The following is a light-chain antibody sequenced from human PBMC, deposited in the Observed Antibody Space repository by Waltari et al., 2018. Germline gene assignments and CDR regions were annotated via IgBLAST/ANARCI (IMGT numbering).Light chain of an antibody. V-gene: IGKV4-1*01. CDR2: GAS. CDR1: QSLLYSSNNRNY. CDR3: QQYFTTPYT. Sequence: DIVLTQSPDSLAVSLGERVTVNCKSSQSLLYSSNNRNYLAWYQQRAGQSPKLLIYGASTREMGVPGRFRGSGSGTDFTLTISSLQAEDVAIYYCQQYFTTPYTFGRGTKLEIK. J-gene: IGKJ2*01.